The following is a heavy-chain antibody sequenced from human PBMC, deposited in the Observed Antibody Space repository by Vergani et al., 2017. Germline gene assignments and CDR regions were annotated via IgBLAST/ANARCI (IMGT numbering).Heavy chain of an antibody. CDR3: ASEIWMLRRCSSTSCYTRAGGDAFDI. J-gene: IGHJ3*02. CDR2: VSHSGST. CDR1: GYSITSGFY. D-gene: IGHD2-2*02. Sequence: QVQLQESGPGLVKPSETLSLTCSVSGYSITSGFYWAWIRQPPGKGLEWIVSVSHSGSTFYNSSLRSRVTITLDTSRNQFSLNLRSVIAADTAMYYCASEIWMLRRCSSTSCYTRAGGDAFDIWGQGTMVTVSS. V-gene: IGHV4-38-2*02.